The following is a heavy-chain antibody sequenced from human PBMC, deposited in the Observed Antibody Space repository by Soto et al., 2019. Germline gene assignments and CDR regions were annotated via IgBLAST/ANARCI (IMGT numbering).Heavy chain of an antibody. V-gene: IGHV3-66*01. CDR2: IYSGGST. J-gene: IGHJ4*02. Sequence: SGGSLRLSCAASGFTVSSNYMSWVRQAPGKGLEWVSVIYSGGSTYYADSVKGRFTISRDNSKNTLYLQMNSLRAEDTAVYYCARARLNCISTSCYVYSSSHEFDYWGQGTLVTVSS. CDR1: GFTVSSNY. D-gene: IGHD2-2*01. CDR3: ARARLNCISTSCYVYSSSHEFDY.